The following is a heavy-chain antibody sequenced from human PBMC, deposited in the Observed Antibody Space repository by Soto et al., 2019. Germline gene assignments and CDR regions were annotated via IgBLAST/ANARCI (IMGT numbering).Heavy chain of an antibody. Sequence: GGSLRLSCAASGFTVSDNYMSWVRQAPGKGLEWVSFIYSGGSTYYADSVRGRFTISRDNSKNTLFLQMNSLRAEDTAVYYCARDPYGAFYFEFWGQGTQVTVSS. D-gene: IGHD3-3*02. CDR1: GFTVSDNY. V-gene: IGHV3-66*01. CDR2: IYSGGST. CDR3: ARDPYGAFYFEF. J-gene: IGHJ4*02.